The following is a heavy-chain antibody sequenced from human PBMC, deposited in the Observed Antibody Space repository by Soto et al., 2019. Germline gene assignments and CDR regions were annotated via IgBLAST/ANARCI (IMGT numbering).Heavy chain of an antibody. Sequence: QVQLQESGPGLVKPSVTLSLTCAVSGGSISSTNWWSWVRQPPGKGLEWIGEIYHSGSTNSNPSLKSRVTMSVDKSKNQFSLMLNSVTAADTAVYYCARGQWLAFDYWGQGTLVTVSS. V-gene: IGHV4-4*02. CDR2: IYHSGST. D-gene: IGHD6-19*01. CDR1: GGSISSTNW. CDR3: ARGQWLAFDY. J-gene: IGHJ4*02.